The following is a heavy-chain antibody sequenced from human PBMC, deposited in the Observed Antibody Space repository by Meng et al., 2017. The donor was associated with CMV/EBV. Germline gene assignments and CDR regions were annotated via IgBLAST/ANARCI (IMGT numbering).Heavy chain of an antibody. D-gene: IGHD3-3*01. CDR2: IRYDGSNK. CDR1: GFTFSSYG. Sequence: GGSLRLSCAASGFTFSSYGMHWVRQAPGKGLEWVAFIRYDGSNKYYADSVKARFTISRDNSKNTLYLQMNSLRAEDTAVYYCAKLPYDFWSGYYSGYYYYGMDVWGQGTTVTVSS. CDR3: AKLPYDFWSGYYSGYYYYGMDV. J-gene: IGHJ6*02. V-gene: IGHV3-30*02.